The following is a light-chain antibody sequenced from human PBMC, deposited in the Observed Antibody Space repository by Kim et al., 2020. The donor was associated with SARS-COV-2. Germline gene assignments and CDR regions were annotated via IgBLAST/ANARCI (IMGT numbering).Light chain of an antibody. CDR3: QQSYSVPLT. V-gene: IGKV1-39*01. J-gene: IGKJ4*01. CDR2: AES. CDR1: QSMSTF. Sequence: ASVGDSVTITCRASQSMSTFLNWYQQKPGKAPKVLIYAESTLQSGVPSRFSGSGSGTDFTLTISSLQPEDFATYYCQQSYSVPLTFGGGTKVDIK.